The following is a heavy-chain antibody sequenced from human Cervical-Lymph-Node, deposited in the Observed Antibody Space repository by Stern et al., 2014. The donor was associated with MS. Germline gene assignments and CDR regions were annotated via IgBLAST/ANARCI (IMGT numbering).Heavy chain of an antibody. J-gene: IGHJ6*02. D-gene: IGHD3-10*01. CDR1: SGSISSGGYD. CDR2: IFSSGST. Sequence: QDQLVQSGPGLVKPSQTLSLTCTVSSGSISSGGYDWAWIRQYPRRGLEWIGSIFSSGSTFYNPSLKSRVTISLDTSKNQFFLRLTSVTAADTAVYYCAREHYYGAGSQHGMDVWGQGTTVTVSS. V-gene: IGHV4-31*03. CDR3: AREHYYGAGSQHGMDV.